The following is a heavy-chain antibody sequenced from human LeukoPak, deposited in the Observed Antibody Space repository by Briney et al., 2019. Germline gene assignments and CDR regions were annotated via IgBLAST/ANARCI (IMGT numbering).Heavy chain of an antibody. J-gene: IGHJ5*02. CDR2: IYYSGST. Sequence: ASETLSLTCTVSGGSISSSSYYWGWIRQPPGKGLEWIGSIYYSGSTYYNPSLKSRVTISVDTSKNQFSLKLSSVTAADTAVYYCARTYYYDSSGYDNWFDPWGQGTLVTVSS. D-gene: IGHD3-22*01. CDR1: GGSISSSSYY. CDR3: ARTYYYDSSGYDNWFDP. V-gene: IGHV4-39*07.